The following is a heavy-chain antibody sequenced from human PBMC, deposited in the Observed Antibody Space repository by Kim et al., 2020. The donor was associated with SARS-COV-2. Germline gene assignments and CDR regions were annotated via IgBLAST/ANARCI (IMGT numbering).Heavy chain of an antibody. CDR3: AKASYYDILTGYFGIDY. J-gene: IGHJ4*02. V-gene: IGHV3-30*02. D-gene: IGHD3-9*01. Sequence: GKGRFTISRDNSKNTLYLQMNSLRAEDTAVYYCAKASYYDILTGYFGIDYWGQGTLVTVSS.